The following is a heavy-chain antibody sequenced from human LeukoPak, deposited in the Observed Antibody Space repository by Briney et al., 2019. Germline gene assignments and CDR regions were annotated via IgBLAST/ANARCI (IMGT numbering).Heavy chain of an antibody. V-gene: IGHV4-59*01. CDR1: GGSITSYF. J-gene: IGHJ4*02. CDR2: IYYSGST. Sequence: SETLSLTRTVSGGSITSYFWSWIRQSPGKGLEWIGYIYYSGSTNYNPSLKSRVTISVDTSKNQFSLKLSSVTAADTAVYYCARGWSGYLGYWGQGTLVTVSS. D-gene: IGHD3-3*01. CDR3: ARGWSGYLGY.